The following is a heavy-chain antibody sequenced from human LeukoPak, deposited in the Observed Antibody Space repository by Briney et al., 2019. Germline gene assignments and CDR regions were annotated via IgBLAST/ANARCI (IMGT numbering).Heavy chain of an antibody. V-gene: IGHV1-18*01. Sequence: ASVKVSCKASGYTFTSYGISWVRQAPGQGLEWMGWISAYNGNTNYAQKLQGRVTMTRDTSISTAYMELSRLRSDDTAVYYCARAPYSSSWYYFDYWGQGTLVTVSS. CDR3: ARAPYSSSWYYFDY. D-gene: IGHD6-13*01. J-gene: IGHJ4*02. CDR2: ISAYNGNT. CDR1: GYTFTSYG.